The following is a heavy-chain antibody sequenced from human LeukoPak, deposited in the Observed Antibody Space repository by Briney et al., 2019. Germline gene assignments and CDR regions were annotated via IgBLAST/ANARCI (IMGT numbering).Heavy chain of an antibody. CDR1: GGSFSDYN. J-gene: IGHJ5*02. CDR3: ARPAMVRGVSNWFDP. CDR2: INHSGST. V-gene: IGHV4-34*01. Sequence: PSETLSLTCAVYGGSFSDYNWNWIRQPPGKGLEWIGEINHSGSTNYNPSLKSRVTISVDTSKNQFSLKLSSVTAADTAVYYCARPAMVRGVSNWFDPWGQGTLVTVSS. D-gene: IGHD3-10*01.